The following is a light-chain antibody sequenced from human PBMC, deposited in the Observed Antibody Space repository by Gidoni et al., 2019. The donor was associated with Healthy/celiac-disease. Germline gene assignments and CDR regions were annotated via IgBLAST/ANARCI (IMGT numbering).Light chain of an antibody. CDR3: QQRSNWPT. V-gene: IGKV3-11*01. CDR1: QSVSSY. CDR2: DAS. Sequence: EIVLTQSPATLSLSPGERATLSCRASQSVSSYLAWYQQKPGQAPRLLTYDASNRATGIPARFSGSGSGTDFTLTISSLEPEDFAVYYCQQRSNWPTFXPXTKVDIK. J-gene: IGKJ3*01.